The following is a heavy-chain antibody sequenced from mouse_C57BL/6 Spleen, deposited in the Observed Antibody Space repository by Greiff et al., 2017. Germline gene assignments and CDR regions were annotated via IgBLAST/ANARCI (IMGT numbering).Heavy chain of an antibody. J-gene: IGHJ2*01. CDR1: GYAFSSYW. Sequence: QVQLQQPGAELVKPGASVKISCKASGYAFSSYWMNWVKQRPGKGLEWIGQIYPGDGDTNYNGKFKGKATLTADKSSSTAYMQLSMLTSEDSAVYFCARWETTVVANFDYWGQGTTLTVSS. D-gene: IGHD1-1*01. CDR2: IYPGDGDT. CDR3: ARWETTVVANFDY. V-gene: IGHV1-80*01.